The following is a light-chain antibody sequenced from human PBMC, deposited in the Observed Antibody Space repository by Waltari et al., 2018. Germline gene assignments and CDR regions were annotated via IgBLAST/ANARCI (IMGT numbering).Light chain of an antibody. Sequence: QSALTQPRSVSGSTGQSVTIPCTGTCSDVGGYNYVSWYQQLPGQAPQRMIYAVSKRPSVVPDRFSGSKSGNTASLTISGLQAEDEADYYCCSYAGSYEVFGGGTKLTVL. CDR1: CSDVGGYNY. CDR2: AVS. J-gene: IGLJ3*02. V-gene: IGLV2-11*01. CDR3: CSYAGSYEV.